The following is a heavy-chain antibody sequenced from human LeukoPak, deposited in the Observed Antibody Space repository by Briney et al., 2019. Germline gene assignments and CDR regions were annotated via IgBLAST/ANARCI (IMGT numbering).Heavy chain of an antibody. CDR1: GFIFSSYA. CDR2: VSYDGSNT. CDR3: ARDHSQQQTLRAYHFDY. Sequence: GGSLRLSCTAAGFIFSSYAMHWVRQAPGKGLEWVAVVSYDGSNTFYADSVKGRFTISRDNSKNTLYLQVNSLRAEDTALYYCARDHSQQQTLRAYHFDYWGQGTLVTVSS. J-gene: IGHJ4*02. V-gene: IGHV3-30-3*01. D-gene: IGHD5-18*01.